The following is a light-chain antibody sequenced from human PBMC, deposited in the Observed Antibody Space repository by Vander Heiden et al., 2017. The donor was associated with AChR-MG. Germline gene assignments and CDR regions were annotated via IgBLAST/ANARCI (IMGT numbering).Light chain of an antibody. CDR3: QQYNDWPST. CDR2: DAS. Sequence: EIVMTQSPGTLSVSPGERATLSCRASQSVSSKLAWYQQKPGQAPRLLIYDASTRATGIPARFSGSGSGTEFTLTISSLQSEDFAVYYCQQYNDWPSTFGPGTKVDVK. J-gene: IGKJ3*01. CDR1: QSVSSK. V-gene: IGKV3-15*01.